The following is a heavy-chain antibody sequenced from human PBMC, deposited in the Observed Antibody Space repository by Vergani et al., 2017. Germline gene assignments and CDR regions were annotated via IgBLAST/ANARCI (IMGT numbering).Heavy chain of an antibody. Sequence: EVQLLESGGGLVQPGGSLRLSCAASGFTFSSYAMSWVRQDPGKGLEWVSAISGSGGSTYYADSVKGRFTISRDNSKNTLSLQMNSLRAEDTAVYYCARGRYYGERAKNYYYYYMDVWGKGTTVTVSS. CDR3: ARGRYYGERAKNYYYYYMDV. D-gene: IGHD3-10*01. V-gene: IGHV3-23*01. J-gene: IGHJ6*03. CDR1: GFTFSSYA. CDR2: ISGSGGST.